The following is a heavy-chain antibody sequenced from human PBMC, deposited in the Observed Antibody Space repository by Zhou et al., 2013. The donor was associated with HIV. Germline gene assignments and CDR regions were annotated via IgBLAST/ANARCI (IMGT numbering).Heavy chain of an antibody. Sequence: QVQLVQSGAEVKKPGSSVKVSCKASGGTFSSYAISWVRQAPGQGLEWMGGIIPIFGTVNYAQKFQGRVTITADESTSTAYMELSSLRSEDTAVYYCARGRQAAAGYYYYYGMDVWGQGTTVTVSS. CDR3: ARGRQAAAGYYYYYGMDV. D-gene: IGHD6-13*01. J-gene: IGHJ6*02. V-gene: IGHV1-69*12. CDR1: GGTFSSYA. CDR2: IIPIFGTV.